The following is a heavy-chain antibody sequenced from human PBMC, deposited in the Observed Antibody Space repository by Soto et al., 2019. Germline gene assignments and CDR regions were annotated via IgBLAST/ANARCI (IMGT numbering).Heavy chain of an antibody. V-gene: IGHV4-34*01. Sequence: QVQLQQWGAGLLKPSETLSLTCAVYGGSFSDYYWSWIRQPPGKGLDWIGEINHSGSTNYNPSLKRRVTISVDTSKNQFSLRLSSVTAADTAIFYCVRSRRSWPHNWFDPWGQGTLVTVSS. D-gene: IGHD6-13*01. CDR2: INHSGST. CDR3: VRSRRSWPHNWFDP. J-gene: IGHJ5*02. CDR1: GGSFSDYY.